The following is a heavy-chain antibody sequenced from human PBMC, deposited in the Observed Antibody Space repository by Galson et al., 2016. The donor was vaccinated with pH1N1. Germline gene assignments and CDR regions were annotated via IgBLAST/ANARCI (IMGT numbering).Heavy chain of an antibody. CDR2: INPNSDVT. D-gene: IGHD1-26*01. J-gene: IGHJ4*02. CDR1: GYTFTDYY. V-gene: IGHV1-2*02. CDR3: ARDSKGGIPFHY. Sequence: SVQVSCKASGYTFTDYYIHWVRQAPGKGLQWMGWINPNSDVTKYAQKFQDRVTMTRDTSITTAYKELSGLTSDDTAVYYCARDSKGGIPFHYWGQGTLVTLSS.